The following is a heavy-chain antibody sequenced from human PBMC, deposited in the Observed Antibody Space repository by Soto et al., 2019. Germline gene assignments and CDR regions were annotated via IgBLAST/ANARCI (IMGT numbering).Heavy chain of an antibody. CDR3: AKDSPYCDY. J-gene: IGHJ4*02. Sequence: GASVKVSCKASGYIFVNYGIAWVRQAPGQGLEWMGWISPYTGNTHSATKVQGRLTMTTDTSTSTAYMDLGSLTSDDTAVYYCAKDSPYCDYWGQGTLVTVSS. D-gene: IGHD2-21*01. V-gene: IGHV1-18*01. CDR1: GYIFVNYG. CDR2: ISPYTGNT.